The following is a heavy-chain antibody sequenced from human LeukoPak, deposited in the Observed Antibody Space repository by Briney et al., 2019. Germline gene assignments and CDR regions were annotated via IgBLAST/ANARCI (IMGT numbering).Heavy chain of an antibody. J-gene: IGHJ6*02. D-gene: IGHD4-23*01. CDR3: ARVLGTVVTTYYYYGMDV. CDR2: INPNSGGT. CDR1: GYTFTGYY. Sequence: GASVQVSCKASGYTFTGYYMHWVRPAPGQGLEWMGWINPNSGGTNYAQKFQGRVTMTRDTSISTAYMELSRLRSDDTAVYYCARVLGTVVTTYYYYGMDVWGQGTTVTVSS. V-gene: IGHV1-2*02.